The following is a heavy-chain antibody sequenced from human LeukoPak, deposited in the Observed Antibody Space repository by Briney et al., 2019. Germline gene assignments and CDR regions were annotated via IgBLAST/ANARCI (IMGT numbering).Heavy chain of an antibody. J-gene: IGHJ4*02. Sequence: ASVKVSCKASGYTFTSYGISWVRQAPGQGLEWMGWISAYNGNTNYAQKLQGRVTMTTDTSTSTAYMELRSLRSDDTAVYYCASLSYCSGGSCYPPPEDWGQGTPVTVSS. CDR1: GYTFTSYG. CDR3: ASLSYCSGGSCYPPPED. CDR2: ISAYNGNT. V-gene: IGHV1-18*01. D-gene: IGHD2-15*01.